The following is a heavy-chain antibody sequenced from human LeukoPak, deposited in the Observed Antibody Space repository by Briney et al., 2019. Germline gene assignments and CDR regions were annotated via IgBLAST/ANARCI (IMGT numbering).Heavy chain of an antibody. CDR1: GGSISSGGYS. CDR3: ARDARDLITFDL. D-gene: IGHD2-21*01. J-gene: IGHJ3*01. V-gene: IGHV4-30-2*01. Sequence: PSQTLSLTCTVSGGSISSGGYSWSWIRQPPGKGLEWIGYIYHSGSTYYNPSLKSRVTISVDRSKNQFSLKLSSVTAADTAVYYCARDARDLITFDLWGQGTMVTVSS. CDR2: IYHSGST.